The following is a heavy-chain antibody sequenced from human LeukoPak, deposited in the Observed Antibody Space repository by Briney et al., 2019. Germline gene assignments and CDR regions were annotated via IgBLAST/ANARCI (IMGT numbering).Heavy chain of an antibody. CDR1: GFTFSSYG. V-gene: IGHV3-33*01. D-gene: IGHD1-26*01. J-gene: IGHJ3*02. CDR3: AREVEDGAFDI. Sequence: GRSLRLSCAASGFTFSSYGMHWVRQAPGKGLEWVAVTWSEGSNKYYADSVKGRFTVSRDNPKNTVYLVMSRLGAEDTAVYYCAREVEDGAFDIWGQGTLVTVSS. CDR2: TWSEGSNK.